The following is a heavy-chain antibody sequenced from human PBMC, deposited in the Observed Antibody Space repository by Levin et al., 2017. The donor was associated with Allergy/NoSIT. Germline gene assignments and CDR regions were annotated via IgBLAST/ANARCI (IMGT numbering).Heavy chain of an antibody. CDR1: GYTFKNYG. V-gene: IGHV1-18*01. CDR3: ARFVVTPVSYFYMDV. J-gene: IGHJ6*03. Sequence: AASVKVSCKASGYTFKNYGISWVRQAPGQGLEWMGWISTHNGNTNYAQSFQGRVTMTTDTSTSTADMELRSLISDDTAVYYCARFVVTPVSYFYMDVWGEGTTVTVSS. D-gene: IGHD2-2*01. CDR2: ISTHNGNT.